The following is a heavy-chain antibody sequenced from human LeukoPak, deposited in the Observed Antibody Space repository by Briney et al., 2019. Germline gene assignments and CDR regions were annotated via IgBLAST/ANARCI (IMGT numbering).Heavy chain of an antibody. Sequence: PSETLSLTCAVYGGSFSGYYWSWIRQPPGKGLEWIGEINHSGSTNYNPSLKSRVTISVDTSKNQSSLKLSSVTAPDTAVYYCARGIAVAGTNWFDPWGQGTLVSVSS. V-gene: IGHV4-34*01. J-gene: IGHJ5*02. CDR1: GGSFSGYY. CDR3: ARGIAVAGTNWFDP. D-gene: IGHD6-19*01. CDR2: INHSGST.